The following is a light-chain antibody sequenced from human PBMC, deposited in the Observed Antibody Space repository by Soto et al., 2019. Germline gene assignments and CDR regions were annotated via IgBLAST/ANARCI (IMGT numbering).Light chain of an antibody. CDR3: QQYGSSPIT. CDR2: GAS. Sequence: EIVLTQSPGTLSLSPGERATLSCRASQSGSSSYLAWYQQKPGQAPRLLIYGASNRATGIPDRFSGSGSGTDFTLTISRLEPEDFAVYYCQQYGSSPITFGQGTRLRL. CDR1: QSGSSSY. J-gene: IGKJ5*01. V-gene: IGKV3-20*01.